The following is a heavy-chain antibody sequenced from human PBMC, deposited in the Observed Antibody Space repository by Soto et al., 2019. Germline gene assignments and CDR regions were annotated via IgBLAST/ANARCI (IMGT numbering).Heavy chain of an antibody. D-gene: IGHD3-10*01. CDR3: AKDYYGSGLGGYFDY. V-gene: IGHV3-30*18. Sequence: GGSLRLSCAASGFTFSSYGMHWVRQAPGKGLEWVAVISYDGSNKYYADSVKGRFTISRDNSKNTLYLQMNSLRAEDTAVYYCAKDYYGSGLGGYFDYWGQGTLVTVSS. CDR1: GFTFSSYG. CDR2: ISYDGSNK. J-gene: IGHJ4*02.